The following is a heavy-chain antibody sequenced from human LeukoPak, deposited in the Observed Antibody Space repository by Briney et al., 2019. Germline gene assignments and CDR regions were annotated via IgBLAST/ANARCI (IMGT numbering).Heavy chain of an antibody. CDR2: ISSSSSYI. V-gene: IGHV3-21*01. Sequence: GGSLRLSCAASGFTFSSYSMNWVRQAPGKGLEWVSSISSSSSYIYYADSVKGRFTISRDNAKNSLYLQMNSLRAEDTAVYYCARSRGLEWLPPLDYWGQGTLVTVSS. CDR3: ARSRGLEWLPPLDY. D-gene: IGHD3-3*01. J-gene: IGHJ4*02. CDR1: GFTFSSYS.